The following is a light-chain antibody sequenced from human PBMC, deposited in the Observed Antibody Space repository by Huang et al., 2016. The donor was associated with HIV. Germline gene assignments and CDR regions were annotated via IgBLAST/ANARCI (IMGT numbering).Light chain of an antibody. CDR1: QSVLYY. CDR3: QQRNSWPLT. J-gene: IGKJ4*01. CDR2: DAS. V-gene: IGKV3-11*01. Sequence: EIVLTQSPATLSLSPGERATLPCRASQSVLYYLAWYQQKPGQAPRLLIYDASNRATGIPARFSASGSGTDFTLTISRLEPEDFAVYYCQQRNSWPLTFGGGPNVEIK.